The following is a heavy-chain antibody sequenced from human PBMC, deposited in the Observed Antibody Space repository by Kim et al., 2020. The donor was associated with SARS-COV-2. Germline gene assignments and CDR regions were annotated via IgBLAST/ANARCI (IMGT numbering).Heavy chain of an antibody. CDR3: ARDLSGGGATDY. Sequence: YYADTEKVPLTIYRDNAKISLYLQMNSLGAEDTAVYYCARDLSGGGATDYWGQGTLVTVSS. D-gene: IGHD1-26*01. J-gene: IGHJ4*02. V-gene: IGHV3-11*04.